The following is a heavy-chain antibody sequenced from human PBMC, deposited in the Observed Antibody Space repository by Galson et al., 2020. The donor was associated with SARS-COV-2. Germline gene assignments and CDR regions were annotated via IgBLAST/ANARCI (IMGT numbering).Heavy chain of an antibody. CDR1: GGSISSGGYS. J-gene: IGHJ2*01. CDR3: ARRYTYGLSTDWYVDL. CDR2: IYQSGAT. Sequence: SETLSLTCAVSGGSISSGGYSWTWIRQPPGKGLEWIGYIYQSGATHYNPSLKSRLTISLDRSKNQLSLDLRSVNVADSAVYYCARRYTYGLSTDWYVDLWGRGTLVTVYS. D-gene: IGHD5-18*01. V-gene: IGHV4-30-2*01.